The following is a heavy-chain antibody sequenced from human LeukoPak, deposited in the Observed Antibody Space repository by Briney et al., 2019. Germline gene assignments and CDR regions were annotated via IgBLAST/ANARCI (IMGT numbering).Heavy chain of an antibody. CDR1: GFTFSSYE. Sequence: GGSLRLSCAASGFTFSSYEMNWVRQAPGKGLEWVSYISSSGSTIYYADSVKGRFTISRDNAKNSLYLQMNSLRAEDTAVYYCARPSHWNDVGAFDIWGQGTMVTVYS. V-gene: IGHV3-48*03. CDR3: ARPSHWNDVGAFDI. CDR2: ISSSGSTI. J-gene: IGHJ3*02. D-gene: IGHD1-1*01.